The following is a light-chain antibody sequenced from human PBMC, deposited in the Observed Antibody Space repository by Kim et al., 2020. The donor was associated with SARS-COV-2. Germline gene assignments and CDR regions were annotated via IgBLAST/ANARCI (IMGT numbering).Light chain of an antibody. V-gene: IGKV1-5*03. CDR1: QSISSW. CDR2: KAS. CDR3: QQYNSYLYT. J-gene: IGKJ2*01. Sequence: SASVGDRVTITCRASQSISSWFAWYQQKPGKAPKLLIYKASSLESGVPSRFSGSGSGTEFTLTISSLQPDDLATYYCQQYNSYLYTFGQGTKLEI.